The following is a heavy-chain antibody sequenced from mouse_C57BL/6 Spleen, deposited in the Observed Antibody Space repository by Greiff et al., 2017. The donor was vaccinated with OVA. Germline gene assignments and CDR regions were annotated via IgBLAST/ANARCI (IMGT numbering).Heavy chain of an antibody. V-gene: IGHV3-8*01. CDR3: AGYKGYFDV. Sequence: EVQLQESGPGLVKPSPSLSLSCSVTGYSITSDYWNWIRKFPGNKLEYMGYISYSGSTSYYPSLKRRISITRNTSKNQYYLQLNSVTTEDTATYYCAGYKGYFDVWGTGTTVTVSS. J-gene: IGHJ1*03. CDR1: GYSITSDY. CDR2: ISYSGST.